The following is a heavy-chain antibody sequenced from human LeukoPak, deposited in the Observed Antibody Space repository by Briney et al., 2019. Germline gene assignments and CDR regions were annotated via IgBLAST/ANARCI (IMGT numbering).Heavy chain of an antibody. J-gene: IGHJ4*02. CDR3: ARGGRSSELV. D-gene: IGHD6-6*01. CDR2: IYSTGDT. Sequence: GGSLRLSCAASGFTFSSYAMSWVRQSPGKGLECVSIIYSTGDTYYADSVKGRFTISRDVSKNTVYLQMNSLRAEDTAVYYCARGGRSSELVWGQGTRVTVSS. CDR1: GFTFSSYA. V-gene: IGHV3-53*01.